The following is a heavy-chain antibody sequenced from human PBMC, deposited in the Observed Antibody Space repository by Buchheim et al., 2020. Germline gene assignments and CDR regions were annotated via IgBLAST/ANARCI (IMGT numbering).Heavy chain of an antibody. V-gene: IGHV3-23*01. CDR1: GFTFSNYS. Sequence: EVQLFESGGGLVQPGVSLRLSCAAPGFTFSNYSMNWVRQAPGKGLEWVSEISVSGGSTYYADSVKVRFTISSDNSQNTLYLQMNSLRAEDTAVYYCARRVGTTTRYFDYWGQGTL. J-gene: IGHJ4*02. CDR3: ARRVGTTTRYFDY. CDR2: ISVSGGST. D-gene: IGHD1-26*01.